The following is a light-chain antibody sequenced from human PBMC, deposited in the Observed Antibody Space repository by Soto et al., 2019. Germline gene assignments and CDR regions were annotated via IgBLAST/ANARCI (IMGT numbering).Light chain of an antibody. J-gene: IGKJ1*01. CDR1: QSISSY. Sequence: DIQMTQSPSSLSASVGDRVTITCRASQSISSYLHWYQQKPGIAPELLIYAASSLQSGVPSRFSGSGSGTDFTLTISSLQPEDFATYYCQQSYSTPRTFGQGTKVEIK. CDR2: AAS. V-gene: IGKV1-39*01. CDR3: QQSYSTPRT.